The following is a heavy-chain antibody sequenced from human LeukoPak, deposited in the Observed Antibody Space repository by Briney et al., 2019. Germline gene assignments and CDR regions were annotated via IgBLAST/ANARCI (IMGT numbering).Heavy chain of an antibody. CDR2: IWYDGSNK. CDR3: ARAGHSSSSDWFDP. V-gene: IGHV3-30*04. Sequence: GGSLRLSCAASGFTFSSYAMHWVRQAPGKGLEWVAVIWYDGSNKYYADSVKGRFTISRDNSKNTLYLQMNSLRAEDTAVYYCARAGHSSSSDWFDPWGQGTLVTVSS. J-gene: IGHJ5*02. CDR1: GFTFSSYA. D-gene: IGHD6-6*01.